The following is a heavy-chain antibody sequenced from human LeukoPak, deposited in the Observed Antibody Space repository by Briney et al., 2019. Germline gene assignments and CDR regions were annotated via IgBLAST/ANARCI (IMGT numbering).Heavy chain of an antibody. D-gene: IGHD4/OR15-4a*01. Sequence: PGGSLRLSCAASGFIFSDYSMNWVRQAPGKGLEWVSSISRRSRHVYDAGSVKGRFTISRDNAKNSLYLQMNSLRAEDMAVYFCVRDLMGSGATTAYLHHWGQGTLVTVSS. V-gene: IGHV3-21*01. CDR2: ISRRSRHV. CDR1: GFIFSDYS. J-gene: IGHJ1*01. CDR3: VRDLMGSGATTAYLHH.